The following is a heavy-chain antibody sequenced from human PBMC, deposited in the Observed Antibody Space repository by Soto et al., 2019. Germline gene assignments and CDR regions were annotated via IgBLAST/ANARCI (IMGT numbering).Heavy chain of an antibody. CDR3: ARASYYDFWSGHDGGESNWFDP. V-gene: IGHV1-2*04. Sequence: QVQLVQSGAEVKKPGASVKVSCKASGYTVTGYYMHWVRQAPGQGLEWMGWINPNSGGTNYAQKLQGWVTMTRETSISTASMELSRLRSDDTAVYYGARASYYDFWSGHDGGESNWFDPWGQGTLVTVSS. J-gene: IGHJ5*02. CDR2: INPNSGGT. CDR1: GYTVTGYY. D-gene: IGHD3-3*01.